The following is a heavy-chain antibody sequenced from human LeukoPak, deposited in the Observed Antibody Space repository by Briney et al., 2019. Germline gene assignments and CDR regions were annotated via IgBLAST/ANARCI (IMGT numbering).Heavy chain of an antibody. V-gene: IGHV1-8*03. CDR2: MNPNSGNT. D-gene: IGHD3-3*01. Sequence: ASVKVSCKASGYTFTSYDINWVRQATGPGLEWMGWMNPNSGNTGYAQKFQGRVTITRNTSISTAYMELSSLRSEDTAVYYCARVYYDFWSGFDPRSAFDIWGQGTMVTVSS. J-gene: IGHJ3*02. CDR3: ARVYYDFWSGFDPRSAFDI. CDR1: GYTFTSYD.